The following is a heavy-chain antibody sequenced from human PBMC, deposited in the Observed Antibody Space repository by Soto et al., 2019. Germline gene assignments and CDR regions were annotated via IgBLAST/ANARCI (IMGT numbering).Heavy chain of an antibody. CDR2: LNGGTGQT. V-gene: IGHV1-3*01. CDR3: ARGKGMEENYFYYGLDI. D-gene: IGHD1-1*01. Sequence: QVPVVQSGAEVKKPGASVKVSCKASGYTFSTYGMHWVRQAPGQSLEWMGWLNGGTGQTRYSQRFQDRVIITRDISASTGYMELSSLRSEDTAVYYCARGKGMEENYFYYGLDIWGQGTTVTVSS. CDR1: GYTFSTYG. J-gene: IGHJ6*02.